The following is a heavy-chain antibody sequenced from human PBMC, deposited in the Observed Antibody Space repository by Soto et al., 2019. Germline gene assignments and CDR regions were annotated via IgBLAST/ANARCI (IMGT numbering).Heavy chain of an antibody. V-gene: IGHV3-48*02. J-gene: IGHJ6*02. CDR1: GFTFSSYS. Sequence: PGGSLRLSCAASGFTFSSYSMNWVRQALGKGLEWVSYISSSSSTIYYADSVKGRFTISRDNAKNSLYLQMNSLRDEDTAVYYCARDLAAVNYYYYGMDVWGQGTTVTVSS. CDR2: ISSSSSTI. D-gene: IGHD6-13*01. CDR3: ARDLAAVNYYYYGMDV.